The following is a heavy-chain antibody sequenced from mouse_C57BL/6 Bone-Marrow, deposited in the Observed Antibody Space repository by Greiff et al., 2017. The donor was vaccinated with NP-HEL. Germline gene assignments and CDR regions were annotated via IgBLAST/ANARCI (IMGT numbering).Heavy chain of an antibody. CDR3: ARVTPCYYAMDY. V-gene: IGHV1-7*01. Sequence: QVQLQQSGAELAKPGASVKLSCKASGYTFTSYWMHWVKQRPGQGLEWIGYINPSSGYTKYNQKFKDKATLTAAKSSSTAYMQLSSLTYEDSAVYYCARVTPCYYAMDYWGQGTSVTVSS. CDR2: INPSSGYT. D-gene: IGHD2-12*01. J-gene: IGHJ4*01. CDR1: GYTFTSYW.